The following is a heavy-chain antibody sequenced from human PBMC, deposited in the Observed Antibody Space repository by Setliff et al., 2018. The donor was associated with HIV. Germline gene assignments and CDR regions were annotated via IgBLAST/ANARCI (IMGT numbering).Heavy chain of an antibody. CDR1: GGSFSGFY. Sequence: SETLSLTCAVYGGSFSGFYWSWIRQAPGKGLEWIGEINHSGKTNYNPSLKSRITLSVDTSENQFALKLASVTAADTAMYFCATHTLNNAFDIWGLGTMVTVSS. CDR2: INHSGKT. CDR3: ATHTLNNAFDI. V-gene: IGHV4-34*01. J-gene: IGHJ3*02.